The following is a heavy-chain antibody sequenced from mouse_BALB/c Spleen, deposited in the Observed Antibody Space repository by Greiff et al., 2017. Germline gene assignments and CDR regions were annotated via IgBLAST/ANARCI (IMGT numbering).Heavy chain of an antibody. J-gene: IGHJ2*01. V-gene: IGHV5-17*02. Sequence: EVQRVESGGGLVQPGGSRKLSCAASGFTFSSFGMHWVRQAPEKGLEWVAYISSGSSTIYYADTVKGRFTISRDNPKNTLFLQMTSLRSEDTAMYYCARGTTAKDYWGQGTTLTVSS. CDR1: GFTFSSFG. CDR2: ISSGSSTI. CDR3: ARGTTAKDY. D-gene: IGHD1-2*01.